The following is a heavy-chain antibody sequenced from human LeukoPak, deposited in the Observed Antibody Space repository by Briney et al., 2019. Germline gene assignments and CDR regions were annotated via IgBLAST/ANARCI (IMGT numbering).Heavy chain of an antibody. Sequence: GRSLRLSCAASGFTFSSYAMHWVRQAPGKGLEWVAVISYDGSNKYYADSVKGRFTISRDNSKNTLYLQMNSLRAEDTAVYYCARDLWFGEGYYYYYMDVWGKGTTVTVSS. V-gene: IGHV3-30*04. CDR3: ARDLWFGEGYYYYYMDV. CDR2: ISYDGSNK. D-gene: IGHD3-10*01. J-gene: IGHJ6*03. CDR1: GFTFSSYA.